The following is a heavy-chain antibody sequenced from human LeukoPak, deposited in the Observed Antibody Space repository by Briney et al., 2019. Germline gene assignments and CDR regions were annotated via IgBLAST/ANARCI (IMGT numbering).Heavy chain of an antibody. CDR3: AYYGSGSYYLSYFDY. CDR2: ISYDGSNK. Sequence: PGGSLRLSCAASGFTFSSYGMHWVRQAPGKGLEWVAVISYDGSNKYYADSVKGRFTISRDNSKNMLYLQMNSLRAEDTAVYYCAYYGSGSYYLSYFDYWGQGTLVTVSS. D-gene: IGHD3-10*01. CDR1: GFTFSSYG. J-gene: IGHJ4*02. V-gene: IGHV3-30*03.